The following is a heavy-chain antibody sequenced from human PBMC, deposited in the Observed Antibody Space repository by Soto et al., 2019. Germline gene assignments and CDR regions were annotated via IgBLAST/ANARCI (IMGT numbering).Heavy chain of an antibody. D-gene: IGHD3-10*02. CDR2: INQSGST. CDR3: ARGLNYVVY. Sequence: PSETLSLTCAVYGGSFRGYYWSWLRQPPGKGLEWIGEINQSGSTNYNPTLKSRVTISIDTSKNQFSLKVSSVTAADTAVYYCARGLNYVVYWGQGTLVTVSS. V-gene: IGHV4-34*01. CDR1: GGSFRGYY. J-gene: IGHJ4*02.